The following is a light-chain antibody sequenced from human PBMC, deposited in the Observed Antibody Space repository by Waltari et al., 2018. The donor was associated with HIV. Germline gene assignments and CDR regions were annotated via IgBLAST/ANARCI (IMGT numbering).Light chain of an antibody. V-gene: IGKV3-20*01. CDR3: QQYRSPPRA. Sequence: IVLTQYPGTLSFSPGESATLSCRASYSLSSDYLPWYQQKPGQPPRLLIYDGSKRATGIPGRFSGSGSGTDFTLTISRLEPEDFAVYYCQQYRSPPRAFGQGTKVEIK. CDR1: YSLSSDY. J-gene: IGKJ1*01. CDR2: DGS.